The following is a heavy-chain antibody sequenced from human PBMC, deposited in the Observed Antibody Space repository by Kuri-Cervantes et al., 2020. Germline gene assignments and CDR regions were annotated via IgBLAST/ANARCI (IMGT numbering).Heavy chain of an antibody. CDR3: ARHRGNAYGKMWDFDY. CDR1: GGSISSSSYY. D-gene: IGHD5-18*01. J-gene: IGHJ4*02. CDR2: MFHSGIT. V-gene: IGHV4-39*01. Sequence: SETLSLTCTVSGGSISSSSYYWGWIRQPPGKGLEWIATMFHSGITYYNPSLKSRVTISVDTSKNHFSLRMSSMTAADTAVYYCARHRGNAYGKMWDFDYWGQGNLVTVSS.